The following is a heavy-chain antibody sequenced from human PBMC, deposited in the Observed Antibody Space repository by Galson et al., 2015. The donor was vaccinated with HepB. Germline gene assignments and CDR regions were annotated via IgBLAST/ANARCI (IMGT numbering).Heavy chain of an antibody. Sequence: SLRLSCAASGFTFSSYGMHWVRQAPGKGLEWVAVISYDGSNKYYADSVKGRFTISRDNSKNTLYLQMNSLRAEDTAVYYCAKENEYYCGSGSYYFDYLGQGTLVTVSS. CDR2: ISYDGSNK. D-gene: IGHD3-10*01. J-gene: IGHJ4*02. V-gene: IGHV3-30*18. CDR1: GFTFSSYG. CDR3: AKENEYYCGSGSYYFDY.